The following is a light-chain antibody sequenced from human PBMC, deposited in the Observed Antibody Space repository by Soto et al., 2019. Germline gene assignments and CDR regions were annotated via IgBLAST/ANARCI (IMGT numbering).Light chain of an antibody. CDR2: GAS. Sequence: EIVLTQSPGTLSLSPGERATLSCRASQSISSTYLAWYQHKPGQAPRLLIYGASSRATGIPERFSGSGSGTDFTLTISRLEPADFAVYYCQQYGTSPRTFGQGPKLEIK. CDR3: QQYGTSPRT. CDR1: QSISSTY. J-gene: IGKJ1*01. V-gene: IGKV3-20*01.